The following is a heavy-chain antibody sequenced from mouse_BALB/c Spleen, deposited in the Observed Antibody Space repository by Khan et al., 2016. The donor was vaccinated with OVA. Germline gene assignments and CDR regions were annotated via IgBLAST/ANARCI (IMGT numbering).Heavy chain of an antibody. Sequence: VRLQQSGPELVKPWASVKMSCKASGYTFTTYVIHWVKQKPGQGLEWFGYINPYNDDTKYNEKFKDKATLTSDKSSTTAYMEFSSLTSEDSAVXDCERGMGLLRGAMDYWGQGTSVTVSS. CDR2: INPYNDDT. J-gene: IGHJ4*01. V-gene: IGHV1S136*01. D-gene: IGHD1-1*01. CDR1: GYTFTTYV. CDR3: ERGMGLLRGAMDY.